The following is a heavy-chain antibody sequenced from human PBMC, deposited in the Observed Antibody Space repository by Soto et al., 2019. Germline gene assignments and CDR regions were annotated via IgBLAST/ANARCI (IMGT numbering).Heavy chain of an antibody. V-gene: IGHV4-31*03. J-gene: IGHJ6*02. CDR3: ARDLSVRFGEFPGRSPTHYYYYYGMDV. Sequence: SETLSLTCTVSGGSISSGGYYWSWIRQHPGKGLEWIGYIYYSGSTYYNPSLKSRVTISVDTSKNQFSLKLSSVTAADTAVYYCARDLSVRFGEFPGRSPTHYYYYYGMDVWGQGTTVTVSS. D-gene: IGHD3-10*01. CDR2: IYYSGST. CDR1: GGSISSGGYY.